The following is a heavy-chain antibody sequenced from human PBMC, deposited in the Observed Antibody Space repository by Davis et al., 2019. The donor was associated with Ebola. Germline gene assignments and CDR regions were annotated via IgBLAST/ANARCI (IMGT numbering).Heavy chain of an antibody. V-gene: IGHV1-2*02. J-gene: IGHJ6*02. CDR3: ATGKSSSWPVSIYYYYGMDV. D-gene: IGHD6-13*01. Sequence: ASVKVSCKASGYTFTDYYMHWVRQAPGQGLEWMGWINPNSGGTNYAQKFQGRVTMTRDTSISTAYMELSRLRSDDTAVYYCATGKSSSWPVSIYYYYGMDVWGQGTTVTVSS. CDR2: INPNSGGT. CDR1: GYTFTDYY.